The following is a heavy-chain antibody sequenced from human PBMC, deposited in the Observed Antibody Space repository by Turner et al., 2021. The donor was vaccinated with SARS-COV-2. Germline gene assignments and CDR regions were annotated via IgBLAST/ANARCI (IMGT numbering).Heavy chain of an antibody. CDR1: GFTFSSYW. Sequence: EVPLVESGGRLVQPGGSLRLSCAASGFTFSSYWMSWARQAPGEGLEWVGNRNQDRSEKYYVDSVKGRFTISRDNAKNSLYLQMNSLGAEDTALYYGARAVAGLLFDYWGQGTLVTVSS. V-gene: IGHV3-7*04. CDR3: ARAVAGLLFDY. CDR2: RNQDRSEK. D-gene: IGHD6-19*01. J-gene: IGHJ4*02.